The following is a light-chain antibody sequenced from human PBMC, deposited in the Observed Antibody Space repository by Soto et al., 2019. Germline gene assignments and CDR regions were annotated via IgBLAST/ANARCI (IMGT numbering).Light chain of an antibody. J-gene: IGKJ5*01. CDR1: QSVSSSY. CDR2: GTS. CDR3: HQYGSSPPVT. Sequence: EIVLTQSPGTLSLSPGERATLSCRASQSVSSSYLAWYQQKPGQAPRLLIYGTSGRATGIPDRFSGSGSGTDFSLTISRLEPEVFAVYYCHQYGSSPPVTVGQGTRLEIK. V-gene: IGKV3-20*01.